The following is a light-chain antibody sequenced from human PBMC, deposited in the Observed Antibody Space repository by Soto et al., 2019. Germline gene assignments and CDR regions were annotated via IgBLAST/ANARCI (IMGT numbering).Light chain of an antibody. J-gene: IGKJ1*01. Sequence: HSLAILSLSAGVRATLSCRASQSIGNFLAWYQQKPGQPPRLLIFDASNRAAGVPARFSGSGSGTDFTLTISSLEPEDFAVYYCQQRSNWPPWTFGQGSMVDIK. CDR3: QQRSNWPPWT. CDR2: DAS. CDR1: QSIGNF. V-gene: IGKV3-11*01.